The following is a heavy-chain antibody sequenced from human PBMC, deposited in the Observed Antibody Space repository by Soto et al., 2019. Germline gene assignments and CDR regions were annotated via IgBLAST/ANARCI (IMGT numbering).Heavy chain of an antibody. D-gene: IGHD3-22*01. CDR2: ISGSGGST. CDR3: AKDLGEYYDSSGYYPLDY. Sequence: GGALRVSCAASGFTFSSSAMSWVRQGPGKGLEWVSAISGSGGSTYYADSVKGRFTISRDNSKNTLYLQMNSLRAEDTAVYYCAKDLGEYYDSSGYYPLDYWGQGTLVTVSS. CDR1: GFTFSSSA. J-gene: IGHJ4*02. V-gene: IGHV3-23*01.